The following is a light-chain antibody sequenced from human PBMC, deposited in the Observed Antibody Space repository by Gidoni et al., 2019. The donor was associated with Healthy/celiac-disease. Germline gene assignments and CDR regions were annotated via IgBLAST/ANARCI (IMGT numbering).Light chain of an antibody. V-gene: IGLV2-18*02. CDR1: SSDVGSYNR. Sequence: QSALTPPPSVSGSPGQSVTISCTGTSSDVGSYNRVSWYQQPPGTAPKLMIYEVSNRPSGVPDRFSGSKSGNTASLTISGLQAEDEADYYCSSYTSSSILVFGGGTKLTVL. CDR2: EVS. J-gene: IGLJ2*01. CDR3: SSYTSSSILV.